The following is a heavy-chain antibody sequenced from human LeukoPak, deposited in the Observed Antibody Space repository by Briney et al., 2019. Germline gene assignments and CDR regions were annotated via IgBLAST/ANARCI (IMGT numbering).Heavy chain of an antibody. V-gene: IGHV4-61*02. D-gene: IGHD3-10*01. CDR1: GGSISSGSYY. J-gene: IGHJ5*02. CDR2: IYTSGST. CDR3: ASGPRLYYYGSGSYYTKMAPVSLNANWFDP. Sequence: SQTLSLTCTVSGGSISSGSYYWSWIRQPAGKGLEWIGRIYTSGSTNYNPSLKSRVTISVDTSKNQFSLKLSSVTAADTAVYYCASGPRLYYYGSGSYYTKMAPVSLNANWFDPWGQGTLVTVSS.